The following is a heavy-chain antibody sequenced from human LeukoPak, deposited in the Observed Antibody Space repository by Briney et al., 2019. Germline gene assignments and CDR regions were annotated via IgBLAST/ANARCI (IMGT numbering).Heavy chain of an antibody. CDR3: ARDGTSTDDY. D-gene: IGHD2-2*01. Sequence: SVKVSCKASGYTFSNFGISWVRQAPGQGLEWMGWISGNNDNPNYGQNFQGRFTVTPDSSTSTAYMELRNLRSDDTAVYYCARDGTSTDDYWGQGTLVTVSS. CDR2: ISGNNDNP. J-gene: IGHJ4*02. CDR1: GYTFSNFG. V-gene: IGHV1-18*01.